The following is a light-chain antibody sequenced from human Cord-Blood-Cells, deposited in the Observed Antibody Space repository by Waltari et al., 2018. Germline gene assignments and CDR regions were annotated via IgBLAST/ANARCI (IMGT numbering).Light chain of an antibody. CDR2: EGS. CDR3: CSYAGSSTWV. J-gene: IGLJ3*02. CDR1: SSDVGSYNL. V-gene: IGLV2-23*01. Sequence: QSALTQPASVSGSPGQSITISCTGTSSDVGSYNLVSWYQQHPGKAPKLMIYEGSKRPSGVSNRFSGSKSGNTASLTISGLQAEDEVDYYCCSYAGSSTWVFGVGTKLTVL.